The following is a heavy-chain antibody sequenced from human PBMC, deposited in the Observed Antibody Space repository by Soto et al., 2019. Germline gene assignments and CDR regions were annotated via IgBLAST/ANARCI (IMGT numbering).Heavy chain of an antibody. J-gene: IGHJ4*02. CDR3: ARDSGAKLGSS. V-gene: IGHV1-69*13. CDR2: IVPIYRTA. CDR1: GGTFSSYR. D-gene: IGHD6-13*01. Sequence: SVKVSCKASGGTFSSYRFNWVRQARGQGLEWLGGIVPIYRTADYAQKFQGRVTITADESTRTVYMELSSLKSQDTALYYCARDSGAKLGSSWGQGTLVTVSS.